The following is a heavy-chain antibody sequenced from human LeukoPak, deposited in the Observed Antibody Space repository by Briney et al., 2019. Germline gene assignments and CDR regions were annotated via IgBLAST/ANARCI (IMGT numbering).Heavy chain of an antibody. D-gene: IGHD3-3*01. V-gene: IGHV4-59*01. CDR3: ARASRRRASIFGVVINRFDY. J-gene: IGHJ4*02. CDR2: IYYSGST. CDR1: GGSISSYY. Sequence: SETLSLTCSVSGGSISSYYWSWIRQPPGKGLEWIGYIYYSGSTNYNPSLKSRVTISVDTSKNQFSLKLSSVTAADTAVYYCARASRRRASIFGVVINRFDYWGQGTLVTVSS.